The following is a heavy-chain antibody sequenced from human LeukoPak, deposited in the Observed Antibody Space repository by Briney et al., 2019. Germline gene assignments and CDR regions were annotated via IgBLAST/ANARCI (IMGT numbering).Heavy chain of an antibody. D-gene: IGHD6-13*01. Sequence: GGSLRLSCAASGLTVSSNYMSWVRQAPGKGLEWISVIYSGGSTYYADSVKGRFTVSRDNSKNTLYLQMNSLRVEDTAVYYCARDLGSSWYYWGQGTLVTVSS. CDR3: ARDLGSSWYY. CDR1: GLTVSSNY. J-gene: IGHJ4*02. CDR2: IYSGGST. V-gene: IGHV3-66*01.